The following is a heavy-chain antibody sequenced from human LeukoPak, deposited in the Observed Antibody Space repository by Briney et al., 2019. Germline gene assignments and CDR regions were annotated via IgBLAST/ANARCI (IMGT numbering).Heavy chain of an antibody. D-gene: IGHD3-3*01. J-gene: IGHJ4*02. V-gene: IGHV3-66*01. Sequence: GGSLRLSCAASGFTVSSNYMSWVRQAPGKGLEWVSVIYSGGSTYYADSVKGRFTISRDNSKNTVYLQMNSLRAEDTAVYYCAREESITIFGVVIIPFDYWGQGTLVTVSS. CDR1: GFTVSSNY. CDR3: AREESITIFGVVIIPFDY. CDR2: IYSGGST.